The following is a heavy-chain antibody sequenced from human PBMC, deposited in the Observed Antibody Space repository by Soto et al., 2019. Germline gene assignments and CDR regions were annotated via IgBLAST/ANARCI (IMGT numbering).Heavy chain of an antibody. J-gene: IGHJ4*02. D-gene: IGHD6-13*01. CDR3: ARSPAAGCLTFDY. V-gene: IGHV4-39*01. CDR1: GGSISSINYY. Sequence: QLQLQESGPGLVKPSETLSLTCTVSGGSISSINYYWVWIRQPPGKGLEWIGSIYNSGNTYYDPSLTSRVTIPVDTSKNQFSVKLSSVTAADTAVYYCARSPAAGCLTFDYWGQGTLVTVSS. CDR2: IYNSGNT.